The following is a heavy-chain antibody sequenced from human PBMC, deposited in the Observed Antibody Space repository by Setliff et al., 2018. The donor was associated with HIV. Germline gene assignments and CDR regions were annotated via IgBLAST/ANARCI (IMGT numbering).Heavy chain of an antibody. D-gene: IGHD3-3*01. CDR2: ITASGGA. V-gene: IGHV4-61*09. Sequence: SETLSLTCTVSGGSIWSGSYYWTWIRQPAGKGLEWIGHITASGGATYNPSVKSRVSISLGSPSSEFSLRLTSASAADTAVYYCARAVVFASGNFWFDPWGPGALVTVSS. J-gene: IGHJ5*02. CDR3: ARAVVFASGNFWFDP. CDR1: GGSIWSGSYY.